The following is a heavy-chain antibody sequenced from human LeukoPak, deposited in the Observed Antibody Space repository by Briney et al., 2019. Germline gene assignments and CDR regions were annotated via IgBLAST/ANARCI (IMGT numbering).Heavy chain of an antibody. J-gene: IGHJ6*02. V-gene: IGHV3-33*01. CDR1: GFTFSSHT. CDR2: IWNDGSNK. CDR3: ARDVEAAGISSYGMDV. D-gene: IGHD6-13*01. Sequence: GRSLRLSCSASGFTFSSHTIDWARQAPGKGLEWVALIWNDGSNKYYADSVKGRFTISRDNSKNTLYLQMNSLRAEDTAVYYCARDVEAAGISSYGMDVWGQGTTVTVSS.